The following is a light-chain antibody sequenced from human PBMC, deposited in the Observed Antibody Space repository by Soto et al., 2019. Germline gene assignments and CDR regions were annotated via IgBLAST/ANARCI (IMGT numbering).Light chain of an antibody. CDR2: RND. CDR3: SSWDDSLNVF. V-gene: IGLV1-44*01. CDR1: NSNIRSNT. Sequence: QAVVTQPPSTSGTPGQRVTISCSGSNSNIRSNTVNWYQQLPGTAPKVVIYRNDQRPSGVPDRFSGSKSGTSATLAISGLQSEDEADYYCSSWDDSLNVFFGGGTKLTVL. J-gene: IGLJ2*01.